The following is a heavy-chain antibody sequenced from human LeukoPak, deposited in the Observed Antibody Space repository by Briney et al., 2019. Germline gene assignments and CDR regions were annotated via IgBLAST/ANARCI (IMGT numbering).Heavy chain of an antibody. V-gene: IGHV1-46*01. Sequence: ASVKVSCKSSGYTFIRYYMHWVRQAPGQGLEWMGIINPSGGSTSYAQKFQGSVTMTRDTSTSTVYMELSRLRSEDTAVYYCARGGYGDRIDYWGQGTLVSVSS. D-gene: IGHD4-17*01. J-gene: IGHJ4*02. CDR2: INPSGGST. CDR1: GYTFIRYY. CDR3: ARGGYGDRIDY.